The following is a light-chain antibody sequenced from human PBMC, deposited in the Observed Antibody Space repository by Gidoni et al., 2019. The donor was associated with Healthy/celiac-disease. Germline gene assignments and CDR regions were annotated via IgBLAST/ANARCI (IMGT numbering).Light chain of an antibody. CDR2: GAS. CDR1: QSVSSN. CDR3: QQYNNWPPLT. Sequence: ELALTQSPVTLSVSPGERATLTCRASQSVSSNLAWYQQKPGQAPRLLIYGASTMATGIPARFSGSGSGTEFTLTISSLQSEDCAVYFCQQYNNWPPLTFGGGTKVEIK. V-gene: IGKV3-15*01. J-gene: IGKJ4*01.